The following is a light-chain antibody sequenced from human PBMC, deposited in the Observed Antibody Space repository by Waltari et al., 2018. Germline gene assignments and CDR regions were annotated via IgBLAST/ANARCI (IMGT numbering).Light chain of an antibody. CDR2: DVT. V-gene: IGLV2-14*03. CDR3: SSDRSTISVV. J-gene: IGLJ2*01. CDR1: RSDIGDYNY. Sequence: QSALTQPASVSGSPGQSITISCTGTRSDIGDYNYVSWYQQHPGKAPKLIIFDVTTRPSGVSYRFPGSKSGNTASLTISALQAEDEGDYYCSSDRSTISVVFGGGTKVTVL.